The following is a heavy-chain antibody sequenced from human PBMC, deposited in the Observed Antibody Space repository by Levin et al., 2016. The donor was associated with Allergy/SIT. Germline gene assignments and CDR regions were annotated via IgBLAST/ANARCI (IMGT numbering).Heavy chain of an antibody. CDR3: ARSGPGITIFGVVIIHNGMDV. D-gene: IGHD3-3*01. V-gene: IGHV1-2*02. J-gene: IGHJ6*02. CDR2: INPNSGGT. Sequence: WVRQAPGQGLEWMGWINPNSGGTNYAQKFQGRVTMTRDTSISTAYMELSRLRSDDTAVYYCARSGPGITIFGVVIIHNGMDVWGQGTTVTVSS.